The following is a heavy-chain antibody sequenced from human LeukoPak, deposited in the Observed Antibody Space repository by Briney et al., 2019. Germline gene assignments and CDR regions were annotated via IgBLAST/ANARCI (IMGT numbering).Heavy chain of an antibody. CDR2: ISENRYTT. D-gene: IGHD2-2*01. V-gene: IGHV3-74*01. J-gene: IGHJ4*02. CDR3: AKSPALSSTSCLLDY. Sequence: PGGSLRLSCAASGFTFSSHWMHWVRQTPGKGLVWVSRISENRYTTNYADSVKGRFTISRDNAKNSLYLQMNSLRAEDTALYYCAKSPALSSTSCLLDYWGQGTLVTVSS. CDR1: GFTFSSHW.